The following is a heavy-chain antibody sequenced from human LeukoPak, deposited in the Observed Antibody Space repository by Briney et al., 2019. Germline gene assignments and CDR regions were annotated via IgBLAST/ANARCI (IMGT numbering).Heavy chain of an antibody. Sequence: GGTLRLSCAVSGFSFNDYAMEWVWHAPGKGLEGVSGISWNSGIIVYEDSVKGRLTISRDNLSNSLYLQMNSLRAEDTALYYCAKDLLALFHAIDSWGQGTLVTVSS. J-gene: IGHJ4*02. CDR3: AKDLLALFHAIDS. CDR2: ISWNSGII. V-gene: IGHV3-9*01. D-gene: IGHD2-15*01. CDR1: GFSFNDYA.